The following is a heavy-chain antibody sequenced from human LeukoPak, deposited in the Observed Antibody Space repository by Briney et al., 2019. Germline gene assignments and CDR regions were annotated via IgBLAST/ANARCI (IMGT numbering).Heavy chain of an antibody. CDR3: ARDLVLGYCSSTSCSDYGMDV. Sequence: SQTLFLTCTVSGGSISSGGYYWSWIRQHPGKGLEWIGYIYYSGSTYYNPSLKSRVTISVDTSKNQFSLKLSSVTAADTAVYYCARDLVLGYCSSTSCSDYGMDVWGQGTTVTVSS. J-gene: IGHJ6*02. CDR1: GGSISSGGYY. D-gene: IGHD2-2*01. V-gene: IGHV4-31*03. CDR2: IYYSGST.